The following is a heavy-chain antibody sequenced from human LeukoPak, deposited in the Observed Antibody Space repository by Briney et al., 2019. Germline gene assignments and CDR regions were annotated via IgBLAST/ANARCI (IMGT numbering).Heavy chain of an antibody. CDR3: LYSSSSGDY. CDR1: GSTFSSYG. J-gene: IGHJ4*02. CDR2: ISYDGSNK. Sequence: PGRSLRLSCAASGSTFSSYGMHWVRQAPGKGLEWVAVISYDGSNKYYVDSVKGRFTISRDNSKNTLYLQMNSLRAEDTAVYYCLYSSSSGDYWGQGTLVTVSS. V-gene: IGHV3-30*03. D-gene: IGHD6-13*01.